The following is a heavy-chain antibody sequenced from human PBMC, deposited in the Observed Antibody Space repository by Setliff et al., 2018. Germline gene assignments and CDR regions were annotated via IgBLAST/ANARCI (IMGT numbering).Heavy chain of an antibody. Sequence: ASVKVSCKASGYTFSANAIHWVRQAPGQRLEWMGFIYTDNGNTKYSKNFQDRVAITRDTSASTAYMELSSLTSEDTVVYFCARGSRGFDYWGQGALVTVSS. V-gene: IGHV1-3*04. J-gene: IGHJ4*02. CDR1: GYTFSANA. CDR2: IYTDNGNT. CDR3: ARGSRGFDY.